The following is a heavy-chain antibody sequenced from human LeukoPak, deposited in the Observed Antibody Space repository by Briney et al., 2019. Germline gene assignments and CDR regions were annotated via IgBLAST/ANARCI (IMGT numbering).Heavy chain of an antibody. Sequence: PSQTLSLTCDVSGGSISSGGYSWSWIRQPPGKGLEWIGYINHSGSTNYNPSLKSRVTISVDTSKNQFSLKLSSVTAADTAVYYCARGTRRGDYVWGSPAQRNDYWGQGTLVTVSS. CDR2: INHSGST. V-gene: IGHV4-30-2*01. CDR3: ARGTRRGDYVWGSPAQRNDY. D-gene: IGHD3-16*01. J-gene: IGHJ4*02. CDR1: GGSISSGGYS.